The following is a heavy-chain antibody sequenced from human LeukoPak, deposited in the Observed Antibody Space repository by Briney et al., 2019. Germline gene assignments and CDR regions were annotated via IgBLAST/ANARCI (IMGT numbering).Heavy chain of an antibody. CDR2: ISGSGGST. CDR1: GFTFSSYA. CDR3: AKDGGTKGATRGAY. Sequence: GGSLRLSCAASGFTFSSYAMSWVHQAPGKGLEWVSAISGSGGSTYYADSVKGQFTISRDNSKNTLYLQMNSLRAEDTAVYYCAKDGGTKGATRGAYWGQGTLVTVSS. J-gene: IGHJ4*02. V-gene: IGHV3-23*01. D-gene: IGHD1-26*01.